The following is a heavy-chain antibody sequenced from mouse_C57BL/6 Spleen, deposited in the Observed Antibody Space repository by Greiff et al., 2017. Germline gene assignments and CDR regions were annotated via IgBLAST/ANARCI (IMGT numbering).Heavy chain of an antibody. J-gene: IGHJ4*01. CDR1: GYTFTSYW. CDR2: IAPNSGGT. V-gene: IGHV1-72*01. D-gene: IGHD1-1*01. CDR3: ARSRIYYYGSSEVYAMDY. Sequence: VQLQQPGAELVKPGASVKMSCKASGYTFTSYWMHWVKQRPGRGLEWIGRIAPNSGGTKYNEKFKSKATLTVDKPSSTAYMQRSSLTSEDSAVYYCARSRIYYYGSSEVYAMDYWGQGTSVTVSS.